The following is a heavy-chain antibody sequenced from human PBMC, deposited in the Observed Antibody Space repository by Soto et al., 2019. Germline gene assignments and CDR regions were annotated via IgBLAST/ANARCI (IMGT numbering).Heavy chain of an antibody. D-gene: IGHD5-18*01. Sequence: LRLSCAASGFTFSSYAMHWVRQAPGKGLEWVAVISYDGSNKYYADSVKGRFTISRDNSKNTLYLQMNSLRAEDTAVYYCARVYQDTAMAPFYYYGMDVWGQGTTVTVSS. V-gene: IGHV3-30-3*01. CDR3: ARVYQDTAMAPFYYYGMDV. J-gene: IGHJ6*02. CDR1: GFTFSSYA. CDR2: ISYDGSNK.